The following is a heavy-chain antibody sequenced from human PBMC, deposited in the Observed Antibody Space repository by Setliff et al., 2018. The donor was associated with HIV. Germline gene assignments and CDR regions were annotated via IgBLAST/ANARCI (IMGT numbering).Heavy chain of an antibody. D-gene: IGHD2-2*01. CDR1: GFTFSTYW. J-gene: IGHJ4*02. CDR3: TTIVGFCSSTRCYSDY. CDR2: IQRDGSEK. V-gene: IGHV3-7*03. Sequence: GGSLRLSCVASGFTFSTYWMSWVRQAPGEGPEWVANIQRDGSEKNYVDSVKGRFTISRDNAKNSLYLQMNSLKTEDTAVYYCTTIVGFCSSTRCYSDYWGQGTLVTVSS.